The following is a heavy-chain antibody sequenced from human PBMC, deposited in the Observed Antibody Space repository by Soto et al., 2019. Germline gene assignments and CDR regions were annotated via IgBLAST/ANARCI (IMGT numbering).Heavy chain of an antibody. CDR3: AREGLEMAYRYYYYGMDV. D-gene: IGHD5-12*01. CDR2: INPNSGAT. Sequence: GASVKVSCKASGYTFTCYFIHWVRQAPGQGLEWVGYINPNSGATKYAPRFQGRVTMTRDTSISTAYMELSRLRSDDTAVYYCAREGLEMAYRYYYYGMDVWGQGTTVTVSS. J-gene: IGHJ6*02. V-gene: IGHV1-2*02. CDR1: GYTFTCYF.